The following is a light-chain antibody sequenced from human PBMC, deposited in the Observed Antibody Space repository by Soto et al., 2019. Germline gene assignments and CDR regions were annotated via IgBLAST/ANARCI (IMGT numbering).Light chain of an antibody. V-gene: IGKV4-1*01. CDR1: QSISNH. CDR3: QQYHSDPIT. CDR2: WAS. J-gene: IGKJ5*01. Sequence: DIQMTQSPSSLSASVEDRVIITCRASQSISNHLNWYQQKPGQPPKLLISWASIRESGVPDRFSGSGSGTDFTLTISSLQAEDVAVYYCQQYHSDPITFGQGTRLEIK.